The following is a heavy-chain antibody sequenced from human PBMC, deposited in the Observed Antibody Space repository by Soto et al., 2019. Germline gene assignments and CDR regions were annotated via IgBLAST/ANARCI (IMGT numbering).Heavy chain of an antibody. Sequence: QVQLQESGPGLVKPSEALSLTCTVSGVSLSGGNYYWGWIRQSPGRALEWIGYIFQTGNTNYNPSLKSRVAISADTSRNHFSLRMTSVTAADTAVYYCARGWSADYWGQGILVTVSS. CDR3: ARGWSADY. J-gene: IGHJ4*02. CDR2: IFQTGNT. V-gene: IGHV4-61*03. D-gene: IGHD6-19*01. CDR1: GVSLSGGNYY.